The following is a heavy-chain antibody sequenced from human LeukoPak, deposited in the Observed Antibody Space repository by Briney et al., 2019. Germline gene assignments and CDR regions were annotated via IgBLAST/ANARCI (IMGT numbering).Heavy chain of an antibody. V-gene: IGHV3-53*01. CDR3: PGVLVNAFDI. J-gene: IGHJ3*02. CDR1: GFTFCSYA. Sequence: GGSLRLSCAAPGFTFCSYAMSWVRQAPGQGLEWVSVIYSGGSPSHASSVTGRFTISRDNSKNTLYLQTNGVRAVDTAVYYCPGVLVNAFDIWGQGTMVTVSS. CDR2: IYSGGSP. D-gene: IGHD3-22*01.